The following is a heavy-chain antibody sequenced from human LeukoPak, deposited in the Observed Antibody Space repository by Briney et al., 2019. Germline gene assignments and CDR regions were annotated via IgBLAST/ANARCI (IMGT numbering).Heavy chain of an antibody. CDR2: ISAYNGNT. CDR3: ARDLDDWAFDY. Sequence: GASVKVSFKSSGYTFTIYGISWVRQAPGQGLEWMGWISAYNGNTNYAQKLQGRVTMTTDTSTSTAYMELRSLRSDDTAVYYCARDLDDWAFDYWGQGTPVTVSS. J-gene: IGHJ4*02. V-gene: IGHV1-18*01. D-gene: IGHD3-9*01. CDR1: GYTFTIYG.